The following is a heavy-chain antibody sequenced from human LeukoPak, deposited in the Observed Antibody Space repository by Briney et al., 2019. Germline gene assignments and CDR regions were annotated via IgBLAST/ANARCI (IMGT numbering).Heavy chain of an antibody. D-gene: IGHD2-2*01. CDR2: IKQDGSEK. V-gene: IGHV3-7*01. CDR1: GFTFSSYG. J-gene: IGHJ4*02. Sequence: GGSLRLSCAASGFTFSSYGMHWVRQAPGKGLEWVANIKQDGSEKYYVDSVKGRFTISRDNAKNSLYLQMNSLRAEDTAVYYCARDYEVGCTSTTCYDRFDYWGQGTLVTVSS. CDR3: ARDYEVGCTSTTCYDRFDY.